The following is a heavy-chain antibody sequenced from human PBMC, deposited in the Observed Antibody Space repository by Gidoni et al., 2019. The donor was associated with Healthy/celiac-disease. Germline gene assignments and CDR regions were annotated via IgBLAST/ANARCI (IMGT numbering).Heavy chain of an antibody. CDR2: IIPIFGTA. Sequence: YGISWVRQAPGQGLEWMGGIIPIFGTANYAQKFQGRVTITADESTSTAYMELSSLRSEDTAVYYCARDSGWNTGKNYWGQGTLVTVSS. D-gene: IGHD6-19*01. CDR3: ARDSGWNTGKNY. CDR1: YG. V-gene: IGHV1-69*01. J-gene: IGHJ4*02.